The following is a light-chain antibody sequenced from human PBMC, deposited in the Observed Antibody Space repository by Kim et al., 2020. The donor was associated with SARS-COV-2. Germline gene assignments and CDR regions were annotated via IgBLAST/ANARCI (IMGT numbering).Light chain of an antibody. CDR1: SGRLDDKY. Sequence: GNTVPIPCTLSSGRLDDKYVQWYQQRPGGVPTAVSYEDDQRPAGVSDRFSGSIDNSSHSASLTISGLRTEDEADYYCQSYHRGNVLFGGGTQLTVL. J-gene: IGLJ2*01. CDR2: EDD. V-gene: IGLV6-57*03. CDR3: QSYHRGNVL.